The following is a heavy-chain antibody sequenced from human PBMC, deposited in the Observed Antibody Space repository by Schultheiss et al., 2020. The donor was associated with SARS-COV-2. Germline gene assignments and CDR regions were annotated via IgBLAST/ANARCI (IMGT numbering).Heavy chain of an antibody. D-gene: IGHD6-6*01. CDR2: IWYDGSNK. V-gene: IGHV3-33*08. CDR1: GLTFRNVW. Sequence: GGSLRLSCAASGLTFRNVWMTWLRQAPGKGLEWVAVIWYDGSNKYYADSVKGRFTISRDNSKNTLYLQMNSLRAEDTAVYYCARDHFRAQQLVPGPPPGYWGQGTLVTVSS. CDR3: ARDHFRAQQLVPGPPPGY. J-gene: IGHJ4*02.